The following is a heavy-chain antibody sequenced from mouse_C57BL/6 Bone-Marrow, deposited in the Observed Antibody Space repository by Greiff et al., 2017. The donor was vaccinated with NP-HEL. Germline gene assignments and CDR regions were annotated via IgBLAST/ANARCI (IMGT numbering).Heavy chain of an antibody. V-gene: IGHV2-5*01. CDR3: AKKGLRRGAWFAY. D-gene: IGHD2-2*01. CDR1: GFSLTSYG. J-gene: IGHJ3*01. CDR2: IWRGGST. Sequence: VQLQQSGPGLVQPSQSLSITCTVSGFSLTSYGVHWVRQSPGQGLEWLGVIWRGGSTDYNAAFMSRLSITKDNSKSQVFFKMNSLQADDTAIYYCAKKGLRRGAWFAYWGQGTLVTVSA.